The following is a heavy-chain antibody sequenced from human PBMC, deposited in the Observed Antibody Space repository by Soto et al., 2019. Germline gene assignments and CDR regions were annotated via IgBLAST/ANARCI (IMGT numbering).Heavy chain of an antibody. CDR1: GGTFSSYT. CDR3: ARDRVVSSGMDV. J-gene: IGHJ6*02. CDR2: IIPIFGIA. D-gene: IGHD2-2*01. Sequence: QVQLVQSGAEVKKPGSSVKVSCKASGGTFSSYTISWVRQAPGQGLEWMGRIIPIFGIANYAQKFQGRVTITADKSTSTAYMELSSLRSEDTAVYYCARDRVVSSGMDVWGQGTTVTVSS. V-gene: IGHV1-69*08.